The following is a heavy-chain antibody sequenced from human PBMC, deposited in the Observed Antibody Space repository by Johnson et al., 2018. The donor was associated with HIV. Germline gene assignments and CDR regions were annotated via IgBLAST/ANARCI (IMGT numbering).Heavy chain of an antibody. CDR2: INWNGART. D-gene: IGHD4-17*01. J-gene: IGHJ3*02. Sequence: VQLVESGGGVVRPGGSLRLSCAAAGFTFDDYGMSWVRQAPGKGLEWVSTINWNGARTGYVDSMKGRFTISRDNAKNSLYLQMNGLRPEDTAVYYCARDLGRCAVTTDDGLDIWGQGTMVTVSS. V-gene: IGHV3-20*04. CDR3: ARDLGRCAVTTDDGLDI. CDR1: GFTFDDYG.